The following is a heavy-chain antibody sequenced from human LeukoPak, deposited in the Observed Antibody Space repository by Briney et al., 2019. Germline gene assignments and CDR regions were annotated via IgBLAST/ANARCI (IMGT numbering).Heavy chain of an antibody. CDR1: GFTFSSYG. CDR2: IWYDGSNK. D-gene: IGHD3-22*01. Sequence: GGSLRLSCAASGFTFSSYGMHWVRQAPGKGLEWVAVIWYDGSNKYYADSVKGRFTISRDNSKNTLYLQMNSLRAEDTAVYYWARALTTGGGFDPWGQGTLVTVSS. CDR3: ARALTTGGGFDP. V-gene: IGHV3-33*01. J-gene: IGHJ5*02.